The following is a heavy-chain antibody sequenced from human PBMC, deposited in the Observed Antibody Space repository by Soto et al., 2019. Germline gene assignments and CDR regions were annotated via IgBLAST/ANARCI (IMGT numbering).Heavy chain of an antibody. V-gene: IGHV4-39*01. D-gene: IGHD1-26*01. CDR3: ASPRVVGAMSYWNSAL. CDR2: MHYGGNS. Sequence: QLQLQESGPGLVKPSETLSLTCSVSGGSISSSSYYWGWIRQPPGKGLEWIGSMHYGGNSYYNPSLKSRVTTPVDTSLNQFPLKLSSVPAADTAVYYCASPRVVGAMSYWNSALWGRRTLVTVSS. J-gene: IGHJ2*01. CDR1: GGSISSSSYY.